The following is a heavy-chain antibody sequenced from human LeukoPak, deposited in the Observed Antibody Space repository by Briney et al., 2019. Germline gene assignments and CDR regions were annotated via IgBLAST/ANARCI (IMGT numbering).Heavy chain of an antibody. J-gene: IGHJ4*02. CDR1: GYSFTSYW. CDR3: ARTNYYDILTGYPPLGFDY. Sequence: GESLKISCKGSGYSFTSYWIGWVRQMPGKGLEWMGIIYPGDSDTRYSPSFQGQVTISADKSISTAYLQWSSLKASDTAMYYCARTNYYDILTGYPPLGFDYWGQGTLVTVSS. CDR2: IYPGDSDT. V-gene: IGHV5-51*01. D-gene: IGHD3-9*01.